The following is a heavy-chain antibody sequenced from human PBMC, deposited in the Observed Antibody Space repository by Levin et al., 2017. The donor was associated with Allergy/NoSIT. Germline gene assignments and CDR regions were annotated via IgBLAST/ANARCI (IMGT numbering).Heavy chain of an antibody. CDR1: GYTFKNYG. CDR2: ISTHNGNT. D-gene: IGHD2-2*01. J-gene: IGHJ6*03. Sequence: ASVKVSCKASGYTFKNYGISWVRQAPGQGLEWMGWISTHNGNTNHAQSFQGRVTMTTDTSTSTADMELRSLISDDTAVYYCARFVVTPVSYFYMDVWGKGTTVTVSS. V-gene: IGHV1-18*01. CDR3: ARFVVTPVSYFYMDV.